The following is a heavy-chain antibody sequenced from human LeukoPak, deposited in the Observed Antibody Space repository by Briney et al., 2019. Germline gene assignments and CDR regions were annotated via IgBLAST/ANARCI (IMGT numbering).Heavy chain of an antibody. CDR2: INPNSGDT. CDR3: ARRECSGGSCYSAGFDY. J-gene: IGHJ4*02. D-gene: IGHD2-15*01. V-gene: IGHV1-2*02. CDR1: GYTFTGYH. Sequence: ASVKVSCKASGYTFTGYHMHWVRQAPGQGLEWMGWINPNSGDTSYAQNFQGRVTMTSDTSITTAYMELSGLRSDDTAVYYCARRECSGGSCYSAGFDYWGQGTLVTVSS.